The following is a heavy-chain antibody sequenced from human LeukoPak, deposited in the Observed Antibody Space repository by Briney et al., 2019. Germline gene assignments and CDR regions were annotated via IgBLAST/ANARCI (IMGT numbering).Heavy chain of an antibody. CDR3: SRMYSGTSYYFDF. CDR1: GVSISDYH. J-gene: IGHJ4*02. D-gene: IGHD1-26*01. V-gene: IGHV4-59*01. Sequence: SETLSLTCSVSGVSISDYHWIWIRHPPAKGMKWMGYFSYSGSTSYNPSLKSRFTMSVDTSKNQFSLRLISVAAADTAVYYCSRMYSGTSYYFDFWGQGTLVTVSS. CDR2: FSYSGST.